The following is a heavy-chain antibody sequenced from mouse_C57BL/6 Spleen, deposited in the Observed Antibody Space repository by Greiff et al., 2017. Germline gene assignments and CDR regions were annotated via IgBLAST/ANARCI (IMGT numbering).Heavy chain of an antibody. V-gene: IGHV1-82*01. CDR1: GYAFSSSW. CDR2: IYPGDGDT. D-gene: IGHD2-5*01. Sequence: QVQLQQSGPELVKPGASVKISCKASGYAFSSSWMNWVKQRPGKGLEWIGRIYPGDGDTNYNGKFKGKATLTADKSSSTAYMQLSSLTSEDSAVYFCARWYYSNYGGFDYWGQGTTLTVSS. CDR3: ARWYYSNYGGFDY. J-gene: IGHJ2*01.